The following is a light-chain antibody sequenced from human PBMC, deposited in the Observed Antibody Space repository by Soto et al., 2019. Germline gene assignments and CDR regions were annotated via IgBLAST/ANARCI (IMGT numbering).Light chain of an antibody. J-gene: IGKJ1*01. V-gene: IGKV1-39*01. Sequence: DIQMTQSPSSLSASVGDRVTITCRASQSISSYLNWYQQKPEKAPKLLIYAASSLHSGVPSRFSGSRSGTDFTLSISSLQPEDFATYYCQQSYSTPPWTFGQGTMVEIK. CDR2: AAS. CDR1: QSISSY. CDR3: QQSYSTPPWT.